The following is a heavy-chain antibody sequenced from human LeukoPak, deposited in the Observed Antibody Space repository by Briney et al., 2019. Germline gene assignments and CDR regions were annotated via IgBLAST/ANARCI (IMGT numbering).Heavy chain of an antibody. Sequence: PSETLSLTCTVSGGSISSYYWGWIRQPPGKGLEWTGSIYYSGSTYYNPSLKSRVTISVDTSKNQFSLKLSSVTAADTAVYYCARHSRYYYDSSGRHYWGQGTLVTVSS. CDR3: ARHSRYYYDSSGRHY. D-gene: IGHD3-22*01. CDR1: GGSISSYY. J-gene: IGHJ4*02. V-gene: IGHV4-39*01. CDR2: IYYSGST.